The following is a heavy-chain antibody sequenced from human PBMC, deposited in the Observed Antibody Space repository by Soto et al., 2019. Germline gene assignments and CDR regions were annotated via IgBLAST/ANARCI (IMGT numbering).Heavy chain of an antibody. D-gene: IGHD3-3*01. J-gene: IGHJ4*02. CDR2: ISYDGSNK. V-gene: IGHV3-30*18. Sequence: PGGSLRLSCAASGFTFSSYGMHWVRQAPGKGLEWVAVISYDGSNKYYADSVKGRFTISRDNSKNTLYLQMNSLRAEDTAVYYCAKGPSGYYTPDYWGQGTLVTVSS. CDR3: AKGPSGYYTPDY. CDR1: GFTFSSYG.